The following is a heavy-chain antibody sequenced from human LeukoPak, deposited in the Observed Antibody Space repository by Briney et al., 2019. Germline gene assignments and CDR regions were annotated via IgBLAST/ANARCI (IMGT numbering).Heavy chain of an antibody. CDR1: GGSMRPNY. CDR3: TKMGGHFYDSSTYDPIWFDH. CDR2: VYHSGRT. Sequence: SETLSLTCTVSGGSMRPNYWSWVRQAPRKGLEWIGYVYHSGRTNVGPSLKSRATILVDTSKNQFSLKLTSVTAADPALYYGTKMGGHFYDSSTYDPIWFDHWGQGIQVTVSS. J-gene: IGHJ5*02. V-gene: IGHV4-59*13. D-gene: IGHD3-22*01.